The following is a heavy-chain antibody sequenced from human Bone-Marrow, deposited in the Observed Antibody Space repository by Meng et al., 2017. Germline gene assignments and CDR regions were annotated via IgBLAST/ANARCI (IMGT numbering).Heavy chain of an antibody. CDR3: AREAFPPTRGTRGSREYYFDY. Sequence: ASVKVSCKASGYTFTSYDINWVRQATGQGLEWMGWMNPNSGNTGYAQKFQGRVTITRNTSISTAYMELSSLRSEGTAVYYCAREAFPPTRGTRGSREYYFDYWGQGTLVTVSS. D-gene: IGHD1-26*01. V-gene: IGHV1-8*03. CDR1: GYTFTSYD. CDR2: MNPNSGNT. J-gene: IGHJ4*02.